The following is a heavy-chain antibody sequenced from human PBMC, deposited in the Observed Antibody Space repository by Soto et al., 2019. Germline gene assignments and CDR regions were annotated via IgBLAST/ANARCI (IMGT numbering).Heavy chain of an antibody. V-gene: IGHV4-34*01. CDR3: ARGVGYYYMDV. CDR1: GGSFSGYY. J-gene: IGHJ6*03. CDR2: INHSGNT. Sequence: PSETLSLTCAAYGGSFSGYYWSWIRQPPGKGLEWIGEINHSGNTNYNPSLKSRVTISVDTSKNQFSLGLSSVTAADTAVYYCARGVGYYYMDVWDKGTTVTVSS.